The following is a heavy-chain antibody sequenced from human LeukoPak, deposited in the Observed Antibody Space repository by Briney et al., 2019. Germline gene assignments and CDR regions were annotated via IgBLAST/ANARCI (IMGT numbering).Heavy chain of an antibody. V-gene: IGHV1-18*01. CDR1: GYTFTSYG. Sequence: ASVKVSCKASGYTFTSYGISWVRQAPGRGLEWMGWISAYNGNTNYAQKLQGRVTMTTDTSTSTAYMELRSLRSDDTAVYYCAREPTYYYDTSGYYYDYWGQGTLVTVSS. J-gene: IGHJ4*02. CDR3: AREPTYYYDTSGYYYDY. D-gene: IGHD3-22*01. CDR2: ISAYNGNT.